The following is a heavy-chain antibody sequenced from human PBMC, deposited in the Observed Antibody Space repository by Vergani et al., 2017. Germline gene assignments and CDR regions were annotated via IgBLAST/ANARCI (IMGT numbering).Heavy chain of an antibody. D-gene: IGHD6-13*01. V-gene: IGHV4-39*07. Sequence: QLQLQESGPGLVKPSETLSLTCTVSGGSISSSSYYWGWIRQPPGKGLEWIGSIYYSGSTNYNPSLKSRVTISVETSQKQFSLKLRSVTAADTAVYYCAGTTVKSRWQLVLDEPRNMKFDYWGQGTLVTVSS. CDR2: IYYSGST. CDR1: GGSISSSSYY. J-gene: IGHJ4*02. CDR3: AGTTVKSRWQLVLDEPRNMKFDY.